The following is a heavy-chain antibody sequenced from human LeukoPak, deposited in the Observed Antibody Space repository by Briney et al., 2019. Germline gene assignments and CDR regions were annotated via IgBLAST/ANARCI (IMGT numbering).Heavy chain of an antibody. D-gene: IGHD5-18*01. Sequence: PGGSLRLSCAASGFTFSNYGMHWVRQAPGKGLEWVAFIRYDGSNKYYVDSMKGRFTISRDNSKSTLYLQMNSLSAEDTAVYYCAKEWAQYTYGPYYFDYWGQGTLVAVSS. J-gene: IGHJ4*02. CDR1: GFTFSNYG. V-gene: IGHV3-30*02. CDR3: AKEWAQYTYGPYYFDY. CDR2: IRYDGSNK.